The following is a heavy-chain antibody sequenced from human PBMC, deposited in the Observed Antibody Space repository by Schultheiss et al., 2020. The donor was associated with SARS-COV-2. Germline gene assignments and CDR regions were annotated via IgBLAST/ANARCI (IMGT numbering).Heavy chain of an antibody. CDR1: GLTFSTYS. CDR3: ARGGWREIVVVPADYYMDV. CDR2: ITSTSNNI. Sequence: GGSLRLSCAASGLTFSTYSMNWVRQAPGKGLEWISYITSTSNNIYYADSVKGRFTSSRDNAKNSLYLQMNSLRDEDTAVYYCARGGWREIVVVPADYYMDVWGKGTTVTVSS. D-gene: IGHD2-2*01. V-gene: IGHV3-48*02. J-gene: IGHJ6*03.